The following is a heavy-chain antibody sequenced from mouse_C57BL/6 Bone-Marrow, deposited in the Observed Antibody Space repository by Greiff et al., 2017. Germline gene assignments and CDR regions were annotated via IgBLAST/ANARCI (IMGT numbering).Heavy chain of an antibody. CDR3: ARDDDGYPYYAMDY. J-gene: IGHJ4*01. V-gene: IGHV1-7*01. D-gene: IGHD2-3*01. CDR2: INPSSGYP. CDR1: GYTFTSYW. Sequence: QVQLKQSGAELAKPGASVTLSCKASGYTFTSYWMHWVKQRPGQGLEWIGYINPSSGYPKYNQKFKDKATLTADKSSSTAYMQLSSLTYEDSAVYYCARDDDGYPYYAMDYGGKGTSVTVSS.